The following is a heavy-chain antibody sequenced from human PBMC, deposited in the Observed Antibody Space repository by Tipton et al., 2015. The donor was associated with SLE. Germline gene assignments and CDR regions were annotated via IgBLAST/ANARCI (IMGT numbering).Heavy chain of an antibody. D-gene: IGHD3-10*01. CDR1: GGSVSSYY. J-gene: IGHJ3*02. V-gene: IGHV4-39*07. CDR3: ARLKWDLLNVAFDI. CDR2: VFYTGTP. Sequence: TLSLTCTVSGGSVSSYYWGWIRQPPGRGLEWIGTVFYTGTPYYNPSLRSRVTISVDTSKNQFSLRLTSVTAADTAVYYCARLKWDLLNVAFDIWGQGTRVTVSS.